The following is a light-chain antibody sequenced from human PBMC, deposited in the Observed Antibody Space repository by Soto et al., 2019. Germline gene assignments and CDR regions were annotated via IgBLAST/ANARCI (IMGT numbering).Light chain of an antibody. V-gene: IGKV3-15*01. CDR1: QSVSSN. Sequence: EIVMTQSPATLSVSPGEGATLSCRASQSVSSNLAWYQQKPGQAPRLLIYGASTRATGIPARFSGSASGTEFTLTISSLQSEDFAVYYCQQYNNWSPYTFGQGTKLEIK. CDR3: QQYNNWSPYT. J-gene: IGKJ2*01. CDR2: GAS.